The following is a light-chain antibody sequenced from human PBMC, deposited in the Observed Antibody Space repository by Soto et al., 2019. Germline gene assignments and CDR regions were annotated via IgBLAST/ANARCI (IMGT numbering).Light chain of an antibody. CDR2: GTS. J-gene: IGKJ1*01. V-gene: IGKV3-20*01. Sequence: EIVLTQSPGTLSLSPGERATLSCRASQNVGSRYLPWYQQKPGQAPRLLIYGTSNRATGIPDRFSGSGSGTDFSLTISSLEPGDLAVYYCQQYGSSPRTFGQGTKVDIK. CDR1: QNVGSRY. CDR3: QQYGSSPRT.